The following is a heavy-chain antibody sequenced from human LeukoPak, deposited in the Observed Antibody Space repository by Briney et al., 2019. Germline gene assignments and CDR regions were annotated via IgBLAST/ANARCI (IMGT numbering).Heavy chain of an antibody. J-gene: IGHJ3*02. CDR2: IYYSGST. V-gene: IGHV4-39*01. CDR1: GGSISSSSYY. D-gene: IGHD4-23*01. CDR3: ARLATVVTPSSGAFDT. Sequence: SETLSLTCTVSGGSISSSSYYWGWIRQPPGKGLEWIGSIYYSGSTYYNPSLKSRVTISVDTSKNQFSLKLSSVTAADTAVYYCARLATVVTPSSGAFDTWGQGTMVTVSS.